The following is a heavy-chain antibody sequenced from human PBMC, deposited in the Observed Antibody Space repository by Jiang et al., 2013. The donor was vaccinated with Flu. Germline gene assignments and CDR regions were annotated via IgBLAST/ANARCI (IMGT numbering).Heavy chain of an antibody. CDR2: IYKGGNT. J-gene: IGHJ4*02. CDR1: GDSIKTNY. D-gene: IGHD6-13*01. Sequence: LLKPSETLSLTCTVSGDSIKTNYWSWVRQSPERGLEWIGYIYKGGNTNYNPSLRFRVTMSLDTSANRFSLKLSSVTAADTAVYFCARIPQPLYSSSWEYYFDYWGQGTLVTVSS. CDR3: ARIPQPLYSSSWEYYFDY. V-gene: IGHV4-59*13.